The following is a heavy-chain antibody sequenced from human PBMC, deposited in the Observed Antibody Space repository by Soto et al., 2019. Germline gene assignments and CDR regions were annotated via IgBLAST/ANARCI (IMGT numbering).Heavy chain of an antibody. D-gene: IGHD5-18*01. J-gene: IGHJ4*02. CDR1: GYTFTSCD. CDR3: ARSFSLDPAAGIDY. V-gene: IGHV1-8*01. CDR2: MNPNSGNT. Sequence: ASVKVSCKASGYTFTSCDINWVRQATGQGLEWMGWMNPNSGNTGYAQKFQGRVTMTRNTSISTAYMELSSLRSEDTAVYYCARSFSLDPAAGIDYWGQGTLVTVSS.